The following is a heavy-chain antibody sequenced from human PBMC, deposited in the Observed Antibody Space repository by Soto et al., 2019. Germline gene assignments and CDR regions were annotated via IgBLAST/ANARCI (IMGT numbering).Heavy chain of an antibody. V-gene: IGHV3-33*01. CDR3: ARASIARPLPSRLDWFDP. CDR2: IWYDGSNK. J-gene: IGHJ5*02. CDR1: GFTFSSYG. D-gene: IGHD6-6*01. Sequence: GGSLRLSCAASGFTFSSYGMHWVRQAPGKGLEWVAVIWYDGSNKYYADSVKGRFTISRDNSKNTLYLQMNSLRAEDTAVYYCARASIARPLPSRLDWFDPWGQGTLVTVSS.